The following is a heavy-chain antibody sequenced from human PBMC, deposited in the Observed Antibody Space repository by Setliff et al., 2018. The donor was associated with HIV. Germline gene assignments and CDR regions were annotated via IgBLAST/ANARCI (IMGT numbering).Heavy chain of an antibody. CDR2: IYHSGFT. Sequence: PSETLSLTCTVSGYSISSGYYWGWIRLPPGKGLEWIGDIYHSGFTIYNPSLKSRVTLSLDTSKSQFSLKLNSVTAADTAVYYCGGNGYYSIDYWGQGTLVTVSS. CDR1: GYSISSGYY. D-gene: IGHD3-22*01. J-gene: IGHJ4*02. CDR3: GGNGYYSIDY. V-gene: IGHV4-38-2*02.